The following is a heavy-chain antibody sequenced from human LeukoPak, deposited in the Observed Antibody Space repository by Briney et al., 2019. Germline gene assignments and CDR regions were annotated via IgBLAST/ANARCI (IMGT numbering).Heavy chain of an antibody. Sequence: SETLSLTCTVSGYSISRSTYYWAWIRQPPGKGLEWIGSVYYGRSPYFNPSLESRATISVDTSKNHLSLKMSSVTAADTAVYYCARSSGTGTFSYWGQGTLVTVSS. J-gene: IGHJ4*02. V-gene: IGHV4-39*02. CDR1: GYSISRSTYY. D-gene: IGHD6-25*01. CDR2: VYYGRSP. CDR3: ARSSGTGTFSY.